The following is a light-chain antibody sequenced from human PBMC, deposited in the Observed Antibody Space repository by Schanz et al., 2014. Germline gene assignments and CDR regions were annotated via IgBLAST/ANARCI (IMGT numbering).Light chain of an antibody. CDR2: AAS. J-gene: IGKJ2*01. CDR1: QSVFNNY. Sequence: EIVLTQSPGTLSLSLGEGATLSCRASQSVFNNYLAWFQQKPGQAPRLLIYAASSRATGIPDRFSGSGSGTDFTLTISRLEPEDFAVYYCQQYGSSPYTFGQGTKLEIK. CDR3: QQYGSSPYT. V-gene: IGKV3-20*01.